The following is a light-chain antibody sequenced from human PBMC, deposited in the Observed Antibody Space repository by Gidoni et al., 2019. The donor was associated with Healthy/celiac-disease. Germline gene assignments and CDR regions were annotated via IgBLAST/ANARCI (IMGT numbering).Light chain of an antibody. J-gene: IGLJ2*01. CDR2: EGR. Sequence: QSALTQPPSLSGPPGQSITISCTGTSSDVRSYDLVSWYQQHPGKAPKLVIDEGRKRPSGVSNRFSVSKSGNTASLTISGLQTEDEADYYCCSYAGSSTFVVFGGGTKLTVL. CDR3: CSYAGSSTFVV. V-gene: IGLV2-23*01. CDR1: SSDVRSYDL.